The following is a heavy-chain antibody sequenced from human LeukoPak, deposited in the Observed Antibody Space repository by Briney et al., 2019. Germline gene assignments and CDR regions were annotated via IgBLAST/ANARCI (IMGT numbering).Heavy chain of an antibody. D-gene: IGHD2-21*02. V-gene: IGHV1-69*04. CDR2: IIPILGIP. CDR3: ATEAIVVVTARDYWYFDL. J-gene: IGHJ2*01. Sequence: GASVKVSCKASGGTFSSYAISWVRQAPGQGLEWMGRIIPILGIPNYAQKFQGRVTITAEKTTTTAYTELSTLRSEDPPVYYCATEAIVVVTARDYWYFDLWGRGTLVTVSS. CDR1: GGTFSSYA.